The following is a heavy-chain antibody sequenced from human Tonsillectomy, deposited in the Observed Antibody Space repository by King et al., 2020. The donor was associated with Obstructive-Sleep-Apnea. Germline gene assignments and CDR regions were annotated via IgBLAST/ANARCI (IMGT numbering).Heavy chain of an antibody. J-gene: IGHJ4*02. Sequence: QLVQSGGGVVQPGRSLRLSCAASGFTFSNYGMHWVRQAPGKGLEWVAIISHDGSDKYYADSVKGRFTISRDNSKNTLYLQMNSLRAEDTAVYYCAKRVDYYDSSGYYYLDYWGQGALVTVSS. V-gene: IGHV3-30*18. CDR2: ISHDGSDK. CDR3: AKRVDYYDSSGYYYLDY. CDR1: GFTFSNYG. D-gene: IGHD3-22*01.